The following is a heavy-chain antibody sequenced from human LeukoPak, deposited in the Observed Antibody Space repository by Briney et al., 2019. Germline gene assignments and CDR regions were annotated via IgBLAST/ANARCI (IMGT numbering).Heavy chain of an antibody. V-gene: IGHV3-21*01. J-gene: IGHJ6*03. D-gene: IGHD3/OR15-3a*01. CDR3: ARVDPNRGYYYYIDV. CDR2: IGSGTSYT. CDR1: GFSFSTYS. Sequence: PGGSLRLSCAVSGFSFSTYSFSWVRQSPGKGLEWVSSIGSGTSYTYYADSVKGRFTISRDDAKNSLYLQMDSLGAEDTGVYYCARVDPNRGYYYYIDVWGNGTTVTVSS.